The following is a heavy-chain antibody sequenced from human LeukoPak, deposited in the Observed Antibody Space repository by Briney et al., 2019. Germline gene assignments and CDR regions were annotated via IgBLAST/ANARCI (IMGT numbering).Heavy chain of an antibody. J-gene: IGHJ3*02. CDR2: IYYSGST. V-gene: IGHV4-34*01. D-gene: IGHD4-17*01. CDR3: ARHGLSYGDYVIYAFDI. Sequence: SETLSLTCAVYGGSSSGYYWSWIRQPPGKGLEWIGSIYYSGSTYYNPSLKSRVTISVDTSKNQFSLKLSSVTAADTAVYYCARHGLSYGDYVIYAFDIWGQGTMVTVSS. CDR1: GGSSSGYY.